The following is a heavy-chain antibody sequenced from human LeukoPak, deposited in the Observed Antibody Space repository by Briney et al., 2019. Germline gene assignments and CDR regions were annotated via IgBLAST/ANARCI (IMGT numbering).Heavy chain of an antibody. CDR2: IYDSGST. V-gene: IGHV4-59*01. CDR3: ARVGLRGVTTLYFDH. CDR1: GGSISSYY. J-gene: IGHJ4*02. Sequence: PSETLSLTCSVSGGSISSYYWSWIRQPPGKGLEWIGYIYDSGSTNYNPSLKSRVTISVDTSKNQFSLKVSSVTAADTAVYYCARVGLRGVTTLYFDHWGQGTLVTVSS. D-gene: IGHD4-17*01.